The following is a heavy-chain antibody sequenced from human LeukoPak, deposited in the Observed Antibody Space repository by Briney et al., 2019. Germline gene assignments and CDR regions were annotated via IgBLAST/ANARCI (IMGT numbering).Heavy chain of an antibody. D-gene: IGHD2-2*01. CDR1: GFTFSTYS. Sequence: GGSLRLSCTASGFTFSTYSMNWVRQAPGKGLEWVASISDRGTYTYYADSVKGRFTISRDNAKNSLYLQMNSLRAEDTAVYYCANHLACGSTSCPPFDSWGQGTLVTVSS. CDR3: ANHLACGSTSCPPFDS. CDR2: ISDRGTYT. J-gene: IGHJ4*02. V-gene: IGHV3-21*01.